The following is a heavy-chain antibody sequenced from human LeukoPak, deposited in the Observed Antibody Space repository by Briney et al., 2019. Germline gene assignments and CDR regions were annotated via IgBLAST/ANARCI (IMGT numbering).Heavy chain of an antibody. V-gene: IGHV3-33*01. CDR1: GFTFSSYG. J-gene: IGHJ3*02. CDR2: IWYDGSNK. CDR3: ARDNPITAFDI. Sequence: GGSLRLSCAASGFTFSSYGMHWVRQAPGKGLEWVAFIWYDGSNKYYADSVKGRFTISRDNSKNTLYLQMNSLRAEDTAVYYCARDNPITAFDIWGQGTMVTVSS. D-gene: IGHD5-12*01.